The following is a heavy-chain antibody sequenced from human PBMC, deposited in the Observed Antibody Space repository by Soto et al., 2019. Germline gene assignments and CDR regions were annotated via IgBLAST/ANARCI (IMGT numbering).Heavy chain of an antibody. Sequence: EVQLLESGGGLVQPGGSLRLSCAASGFTFSSYAMTWVRQAPGKGLEWVSGISGSGGTTDYADSVKGRFTISRDNSKNTLFLQLNSLRAEDTAVYYCAKSYCYSSGGWFEYWGQGTLVTVSS. CDR3: AKSYCYSSGGWFEY. D-gene: IGHD3-10*01. CDR2: ISGSGGTT. V-gene: IGHV3-23*01. J-gene: IGHJ4*02. CDR1: GFTFSSYA.